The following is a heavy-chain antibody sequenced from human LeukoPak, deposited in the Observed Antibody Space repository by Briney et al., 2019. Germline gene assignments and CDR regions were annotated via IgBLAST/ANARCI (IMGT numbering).Heavy chain of an antibody. V-gene: IGHV3-48*02. J-gene: IGHJ4*02. CDR1: GFTSTSYG. D-gene: IGHD5-12*01. CDR3: ARDVRWLRFVFDH. CDR2: ISSSSSTV. Sequence: GGSLRLSCAPSGFTSTSYGMHTVRQAPGKGLEWVSYISSSSSTVYYADSVKGRFTISRDNAKNSLYLQMDSLRDEDTAVYYCARDVRWLRFVFDHWGQGIPVTVSS.